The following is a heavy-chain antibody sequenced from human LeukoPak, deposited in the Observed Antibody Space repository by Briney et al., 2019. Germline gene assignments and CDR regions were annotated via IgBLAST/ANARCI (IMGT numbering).Heavy chain of an antibody. CDR1: GGTFSSYA. V-gene: IGHV1-69*13. J-gene: IGHJ4*02. D-gene: IGHD6-6*01. CDR3: ARAKGSSSWGNFDY. Sequence: ASVKVSCKASGGTFSSYAISWVRQSPGQGLEWMGGIIPIFGTANYAQKFQGRVTITADESTSTAYMELSSLRSEDTAVYYCARAKGSSSWGNFDYWGQGTLVTVSS. CDR2: IIPIFGTA.